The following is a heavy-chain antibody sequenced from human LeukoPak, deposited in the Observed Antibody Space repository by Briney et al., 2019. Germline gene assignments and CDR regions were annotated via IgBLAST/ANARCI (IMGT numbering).Heavy chain of an antibody. CDR3: ARIGYDSSGRPW. Sequence: SVKVSCKASGGTFSSYAISWVRQAPGQGLEWMGGIIPIFGTANYAQKFQGRVTITADESTSTAYMELSSLRSEDTAVYYCARIGYDSSGRPWWGQGTLVTVSS. CDR2: IIPIFGTA. CDR1: GGTFSSYA. V-gene: IGHV1-69*13. D-gene: IGHD3-22*01. J-gene: IGHJ4*02.